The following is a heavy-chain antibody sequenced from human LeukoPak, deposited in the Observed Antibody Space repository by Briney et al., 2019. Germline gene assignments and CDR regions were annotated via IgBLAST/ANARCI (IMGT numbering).Heavy chain of an antibody. V-gene: IGHV4-4*09. J-gene: IGHJ6*03. D-gene: IGHD1-7*01. CDR2: IYASGSP. CDR1: GGSISSCY. Sequence: PSETLSLTCTVSGGSISSCYWSWIRQPPGKGLEWIGRIYASGSPSYSPSLKSRATISVEPSKNKFSLKLSSVTAADTAVYYCASSDWNYSAYYYYMDVWGKGTTVTVSS. CDR3: ASSDWNYSAYYYYMDV.